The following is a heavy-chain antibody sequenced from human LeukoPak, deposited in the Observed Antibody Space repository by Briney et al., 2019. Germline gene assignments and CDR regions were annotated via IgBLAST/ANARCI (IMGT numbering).Heavy chain of an antibody. CDR1: GFSVSSYY. V-gene: IGHV3-53*01. CDR2: IYSGGNT. D-gene: IGHD5-12*01. Sequence: GGSLRLSCAASGFSVSSYYMSWVRQAPGRGLEWVSVIYSGGNTYYADSVKGRFTISSDNSKNTLFLQMNSLRVEDTAVYYCASMASYSGYDFDYWGQGTLVTVSS. J-gene: IGHJ4*02. CDR3: ASMASYSGYDFDY.